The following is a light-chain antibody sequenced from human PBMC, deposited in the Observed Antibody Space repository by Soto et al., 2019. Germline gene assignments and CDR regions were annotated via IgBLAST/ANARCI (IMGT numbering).Light chain of an antibody. V-gene: IGKV1-12*01. CDR3: QLANSFPT. CDR2: AAS. CDR1: QPISSW. J-gene: IGKJ1*01. Sequence: DIQMTQSPSSVSASVGDRVTITCRAIQPISSWLALSQQKPGEAPKLLIFAASTLQSGVPSRFSGRGAGTHFTLTISLLQTEDSAIYYCQLANSFPTFGRGTRV.